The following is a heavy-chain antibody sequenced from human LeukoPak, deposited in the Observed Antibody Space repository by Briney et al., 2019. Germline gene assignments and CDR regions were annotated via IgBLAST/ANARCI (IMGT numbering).Heavy chain of an antibody. Sequence: GGSLRLSCAASGFTFSSYSMSWVRQAPGKGLEWVSSISSSSSYIYYADSVKGRFTISRDNAKNSLYLQMNSLRAEDTAVYYCARVIVVVPAAQFFDYWGQGTLVTASS. V-gene: IGHV3-21*01. CDR3: ARVIVVVPAAQFFDY. J-gene: IGHJ4*02. CDR2: ISSSSSYI. CDR1: GFTFSSYS. D-gene: IGHD2-2*01.